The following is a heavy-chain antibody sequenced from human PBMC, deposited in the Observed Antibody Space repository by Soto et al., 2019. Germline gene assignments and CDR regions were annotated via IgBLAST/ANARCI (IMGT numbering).Heavy chain of an antibody. J-gene: IGHJ5*02. V-gene: IGHV4-30-4*01. CDR2: IYYSGST. D-gene: IGHD2-21*01. CDR1: GGSISSGDYY. Sequence: SETLSLTCTVSGGSISSGDYYWSWIRQPPGKGLEWIGYIYYSGSTYYNPSLKSRVTISVDTSKNQFSLKLSSVTAADTAVYYCARVVDLGWFDPWGQGTLVTVSS. CDR3: ARVVDLGWFDP.